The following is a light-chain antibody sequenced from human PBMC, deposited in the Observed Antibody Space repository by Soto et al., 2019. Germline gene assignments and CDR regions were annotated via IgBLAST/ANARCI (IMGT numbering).Light chain of an antibody. CDR3: QQYKSYST. Sequence: IQMTQSPSTLSASVGDRVTITCRASQSLSSWLAWYQQKPGKAPKLLIYKTSSLESGVPSRFSGSGSGTEFSLTISSLQPDDSATYYCQQYKSYSTFGQGTKVEIK. J-gene: IGKJ1*01. CDR1: QSLSSW. V-gene: IGKV1-5*03. CDR2: KTS.